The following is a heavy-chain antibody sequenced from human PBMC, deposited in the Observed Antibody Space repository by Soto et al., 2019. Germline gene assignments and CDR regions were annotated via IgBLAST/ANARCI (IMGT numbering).Heavy chain of an antibody. CDR2: MNPNSGNT. Sequence: QVQLVQSGAEVKKPGASVKVSCKASGYTFTSYDINWVRQATGQGLEWMGWMNPNSGNTGYAQKFQGRVTMTRNTSISTAYMELSSLRCEDRAVYYGASGHGRINWFDPWGQGTLVTVS. CDR1: GYTFTSYD. J-gene: IGHJ5*02. V-gene: IGHV1-8*01. CDR3: ASGHGRINWFDP. D-gene: IGHD4-17*01.